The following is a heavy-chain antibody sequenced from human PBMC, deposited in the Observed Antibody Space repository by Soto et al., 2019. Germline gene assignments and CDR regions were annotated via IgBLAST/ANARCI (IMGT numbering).Heavy chain of an antibody. CDR3: ARDGGTTVTTHYFDY. V-gene: IGHV3-30-3*01. D-gene: IGHD4-17*01. Sequence: GGSLRLSCAASGFTFSSYAMHWVRQAPGKGLEWVAVISYDGSNKYYADSVKGRFTISRDNSKNTLYLQMNSLRAEDTAVYYCARDGGTTVTTHYFDYWGQGTLVTVSS. J-gene: IGHJ4*02. CDR2: ISYDGSNK. CDR1: GFTFSSYA.